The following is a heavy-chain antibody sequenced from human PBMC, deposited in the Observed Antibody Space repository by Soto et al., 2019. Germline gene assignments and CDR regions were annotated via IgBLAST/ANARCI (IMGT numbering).Heavy chain of an antibody. D-gene: IGHD3-22*01. J-gene: IGHJ4*02. V-gene: IGHV1-46*01. CDR1: GYTFTSYY. Sequence: ASVKVSCQASGYTFTSYYMHWVRQAPGQGLEWMGIINPSGGSTSYAQKFQGRVTMTRDTSTSTVYMELSSLRSEDTAVYYCARTPAYYYDSSGYWPFDYWGQGTLVTVSS. CDR2: INPSGGST. CDR3: ARTPAYYYDSSGYWPFDY.